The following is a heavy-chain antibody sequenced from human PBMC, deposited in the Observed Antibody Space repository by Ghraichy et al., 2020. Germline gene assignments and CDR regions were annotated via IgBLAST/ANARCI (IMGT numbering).Heavy chain of an antibody. CDR1: RGAISSSSYY. CDR3: ARRSRGLVGAFDI. Sequence: SETLSLTCTVSRGAISSSSYYWGWIRQPPGKGLEWMGYIYYIGTTYYNLSLKSRISLSIDTPKNRFSLRLSSVTAADTAVYYCARRSRGLVGAFDIWGQGTMVTVSS. D-gene: IGHD2-15*01. CDR2: IYYIGTT. V-gene: IGHV4-39*01. J-gene: IGHJ3*02.